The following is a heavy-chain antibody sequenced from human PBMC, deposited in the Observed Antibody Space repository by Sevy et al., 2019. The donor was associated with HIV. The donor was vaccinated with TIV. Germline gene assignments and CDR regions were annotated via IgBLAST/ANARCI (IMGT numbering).Heavy chain of an antibody. J-gene: IGHJ4*02. Sequence: ASVKVSCKASGGTFSTYGISWVRQAPGQGPEWMGGIIPILGTVNYAQKFQGIVTITADESTKTAYMELSGLRSEDTAVYYCARGGGNGWYYFDYWGQETLVTVSS. D-gene: IGHD6-19*01. CDR3: ARGGGNGWYYFDY. V-gene: IGHV1-69*13. CDR1: GGTFSTYG. CDR2: IIPILGTV.